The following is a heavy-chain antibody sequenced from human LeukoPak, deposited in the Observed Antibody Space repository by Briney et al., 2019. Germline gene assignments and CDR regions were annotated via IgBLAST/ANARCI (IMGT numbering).Heavy chain of an antibody. CDR2: IYSGGST. Sequence: GGSLRLSCAASGFTVSTNYMSWVRQAPGKGLEWVSVIYSGGSTYYADSVKGRFTISRDNSKNTLFLQMNSLRVEDTAVYYCAKGRSGYYWDYFDYWGQGTLVTVSS. D-gene: IGHD3-22*01. V-gene: IGHV3-53*01. J-gene: IGHJ4*02. CDR3: AKGRSGYYWDYFDY. CDR1: GFTVSTNY.